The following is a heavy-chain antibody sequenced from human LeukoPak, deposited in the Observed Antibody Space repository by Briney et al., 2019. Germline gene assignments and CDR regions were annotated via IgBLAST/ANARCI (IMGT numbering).Heavy chain of an antibody. CDR3: AREGYYGSGLYYYYYMDV. D-gene: IGHD3-10*01. V-gene: IGHV3-48*01. J-gene: IGHJ6*03. Sequence: GGSLRLSCAASGFTFSSYTMNWVRQAPGKGLEWVSYISGSSSTIYYADSVKGRFTISRDNAKNSLYLQMNRLRAEDTAVYFCAREGYYGSGLYYYYYMDVWSKGATVTVSS. CDR1: GFTFSSYT. CDR2: ISGSSSTI.